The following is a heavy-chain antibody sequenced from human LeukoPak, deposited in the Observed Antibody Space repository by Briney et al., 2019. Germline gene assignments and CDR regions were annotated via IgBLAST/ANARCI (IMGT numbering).Heavy chain of an antibody. D-gene: IGHD3-22*01. CDR2: IWSGGST. V-gene: IGHV3-53*01. J-gene: IGHJ4*02. Sequence: GGSLRLSCAASGFTVSNNYMTWVRQAPGKGLEWVLVIWSGGSTYYTDSVKGRFTISRDNSKNTLYLQMNSLRAEDTAVYYCAREDYYDSSGYPATGFDYWGQGTLVTVSS. CDR1: GFTVSNNY. CDR3: AREDYYDSSGYPATGFDY.